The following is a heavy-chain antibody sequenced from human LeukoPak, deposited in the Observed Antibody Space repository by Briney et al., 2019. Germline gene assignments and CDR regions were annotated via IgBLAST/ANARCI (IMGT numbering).Heavy chain of an antibody. CDR3: GRDGDADAEGGFDS. V-gene: IGHV3-48*01. D-gene: IGHD5-24*01. Sequence: PGGSLRLSWTAAGFSFSRYDMNWVRQAAGKGLEWLAYINDNNSTRYHADSVRGRFTISRDNAKNSLYLQMNSLRADDTAVYYCGRDGDADAEGGFDSWGQGTLVTVSS. CDR1: GFSFSRYD. J-gene: IGHJ4*02. CDR2: INDNNSTR.